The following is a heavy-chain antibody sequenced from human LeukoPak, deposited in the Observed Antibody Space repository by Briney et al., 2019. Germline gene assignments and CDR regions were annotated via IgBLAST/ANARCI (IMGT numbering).Heavy chain of an antibody. Sequence: RASETLSLTCTASGDSITNSNYYWGWVRQPPGKGLEWIGEINHSGSTNYNPSLKSRVTISVDTSKNQFSLKLSSVTAADTAVYYCARVLRYFDWLSTFDPWGQGTLVTVSS. CDR3: ARVLRYFDWLSTFDP. V-gene: IGHV4-39*07. CDR2: INHSGST. J-gene: IGHJ5*02. CDR1: GDSITNSNYY. D-gene: IGHD3-9*01.